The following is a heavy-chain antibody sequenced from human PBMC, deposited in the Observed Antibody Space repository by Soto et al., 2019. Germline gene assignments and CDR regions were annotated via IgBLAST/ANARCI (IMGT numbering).Heavy chain of an antibody. CDR3: ARDGGYRPFWSGSDWFDP. J-gene: IGHJ5*02. CDR2: ISYDGSNK. V-gene: IGHV3-30-3*01. CDR1: GFTFSSYA. D-gene: IGHD3-3*01. Sequence: GGSLRLSCAASGFTFSSYAMHWVRQAPGKGLEWVAVISYDGSNKYYADSVKGRFTISRDNSKNTLYLQMNSLRAEDTAVYYCARDGGYRPFWSGSDWFDPWGQGTLVTVSS.